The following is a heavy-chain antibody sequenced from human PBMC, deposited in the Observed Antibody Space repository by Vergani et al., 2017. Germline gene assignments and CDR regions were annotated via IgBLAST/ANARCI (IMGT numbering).Heavy chain of an antibody. V-gene: IGHV1-69*09. CDR1: GGTFSSYA. D-gene: IGHD2-15*01. CDR3: ARNGSTEARTQRGYYFDY. J-gene: IGHJ4*02. Sequence: QVQLVQSGAEVKKPGSSVKVSCKASGGTFSSYAISWVRQAPGQGLEWMGRIIPTLGIANYAQKFQGRVTITADKSTSTAYMELSSLRSEDTAVYYCARNGSTEARTQRGYYFDYWGQGTLVTVSS. CDR2: IIPTLGIA.